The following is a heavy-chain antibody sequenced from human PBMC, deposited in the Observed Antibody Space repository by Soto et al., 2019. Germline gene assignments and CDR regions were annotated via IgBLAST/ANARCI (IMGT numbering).Heavy chain of an antibody. CDR1: GGSISSDDYY. CDR2: IYYTWNT. V-gene: IGHV4-30-4*01. Sequence: QVQLQESGPGRVKPSQTLSLTCTVSGGSISSDDYYWTWIRQPPGKGLEWIGYIYYTWNTFYNPSLKSLLTISIDPSNNQFSLKLTSVTAADTAVYYCSREALEDDAFNIWGQGTMVTVSS. CDR3: SREALEDDAFNI. D-gene: IGHD3-16*02. J-gene: IGHJ3*02.